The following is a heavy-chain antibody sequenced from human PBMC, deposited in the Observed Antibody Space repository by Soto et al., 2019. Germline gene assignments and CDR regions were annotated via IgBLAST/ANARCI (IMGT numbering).Heavy chain of an antibody. D-gene: IGHD3-10*01. CDR2: ISGSGGST. CDR1: GFTFSSNA. CDR3: AKSLGPYAHFDY. Sequence: GGSLRLSXAASGFTFSSNAMSWVRQAPGKGLEWVSAISGSGGSTYYADSVKGRFTISRDNSKNTLYLQMNSLRAEDTAVYYCAKSLGPYAHFDYWGQGTLVTVSS. V-gene: IGHV3-23*01. J-gene: IGHJ4*02.